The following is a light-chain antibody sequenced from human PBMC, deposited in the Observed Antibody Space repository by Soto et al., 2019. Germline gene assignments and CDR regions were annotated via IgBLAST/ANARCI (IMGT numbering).Light chain of an antibody. CDR2: GAS. V-gene: IGKV3-15*01. J-gene: IGKJ1*01. Sequence: EIVMTQSPATLSVSPGERATLSCRAGQSVATNLAWYQQKPGQAPRLLIYGASTRATGIPARFSGSGSGTDFTLTISSLEPEDFAVYYCQQRTKWRTFGQGTKVDIK. CDR1: QSVATN. CDR3: QQRTKWRT.